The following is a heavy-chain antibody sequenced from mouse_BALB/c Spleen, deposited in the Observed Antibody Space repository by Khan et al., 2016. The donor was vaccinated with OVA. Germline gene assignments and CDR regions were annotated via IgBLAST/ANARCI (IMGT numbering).Heavy chain of an antibody. J-gene: IGHJ3*01. CDR3: ARWFAY. CDR1: GYSITSDYA. Sequence: EVELVESGPGLVKPSQSLSLTCTVTGYSITSDYAWNWIRQFPGNKLEWMGYINYSGGTSYLPSLKSRISITRDTSKNQFFLQLNSVTTEGSATYYCARWFAYWGQGTLVTVS. V-gene: IGHV3-2*02. CDR2: INYSGGT.